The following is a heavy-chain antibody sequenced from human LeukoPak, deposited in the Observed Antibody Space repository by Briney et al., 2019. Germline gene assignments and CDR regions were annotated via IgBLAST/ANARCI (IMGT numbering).Heavy chain of an antibody. J-gene: IGHJ3*02. CDR1: GFTFSDYY. D-gene: IGHD3-22*01. CDR2: ISSSGSTI. CDR3: AKVYDSSGYYYEDDAFDI. V-gene: IGHV3-11*01. Sequence: KTGGSLRLSCAASGFTFSDYYMSWIRQAPGKGLEWVSYISSSGSTIYYADSVKGRFTISRDNAKNSLYLQMNSLRAEDTAVYYCAKVYDSSGYYYEDDAFDIWGQGTMVTVSS.